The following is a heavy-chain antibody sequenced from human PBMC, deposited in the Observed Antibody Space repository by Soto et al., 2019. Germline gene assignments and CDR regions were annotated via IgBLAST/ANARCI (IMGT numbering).Heavy chain of an antibody. J-gene: IGHJ4*02. CDR2: IYYSGST. Sequence: QVQLQESGPGLVKPSETLSLTCTVSGGSISSYYWSWIRQPPGKGLEWIGYIYYSGSTNYNPSLKSRVTISVDTSKNPFSLKMSSVTAADTAVYYCARLATRYYFDYWGQGTLVTVSS. D-gene: IGHD1-1*01. CDR1: GGSISSYY. CDR3: ARLATRYYFDY. V-gene: IGHV4-59*01.